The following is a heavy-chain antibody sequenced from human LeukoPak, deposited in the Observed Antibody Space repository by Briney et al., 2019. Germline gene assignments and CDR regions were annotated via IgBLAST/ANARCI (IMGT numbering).Heavy chain of an antibody. D-gene: IGHD6-13*01. Sequence: QPGGSPRLSCAASGFTFSSYGMHWVRQAPGKGLEWVAVIWYDGSNKYYADSVKGRFTISRDNSKNTLYLQMNSLRAEDTAVYYCAAAAVNNWFDPWGQGTLVTVSS. V-gene: IGHV3-33*01. CDR3: AAAAVNNWFDP. J-gene: IGHJ5*02. CDR2: IWYDGSNK. CDR1: GFTFSSYG.